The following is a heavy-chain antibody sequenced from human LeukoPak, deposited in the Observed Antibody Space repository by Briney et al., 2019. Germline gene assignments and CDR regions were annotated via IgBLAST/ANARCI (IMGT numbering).Heavy chain of an antibody. CDR3: ARVPAIAAAYFDY. Sequence: GGSLRLSCAASGFTFDAYAMHWVRQASGKGLEWVAVISYDGSNKYYADSVKGRFTISRDNSKNTLYLQMNSLRAEDTAVYYCARVPAIAAAYFDYWGQGTLVTVSS. D-gene: IGHD6-13*01. CDR2: ISYDGSNK. J-gene: IGHJ4*02. CDR1: GFTFDAYA. V-gene: IGHV3-30*04.